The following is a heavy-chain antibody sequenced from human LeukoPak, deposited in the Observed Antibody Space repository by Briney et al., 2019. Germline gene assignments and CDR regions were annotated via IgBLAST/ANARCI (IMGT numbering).Heavy chain of an antibody. CDR2: IYTSGST. CDR3: ARDRYYYDSSARYFDY. V-gene: IGHV4-61*02. CDR1: GGSISSGSYY. D-gene: IGHD3-22*01. J-gene: IGHJ4*02. Sequence: SETLSLTCTVSGGSISSGSYYWSWIRQPAGKGLEWIGRIYTSGSTKYNPSLKSRVTISVDTSKNQFSLKLSSVTAADTAVYYCARDRYYYDSSARYFDYWGQGTLVTVSS.